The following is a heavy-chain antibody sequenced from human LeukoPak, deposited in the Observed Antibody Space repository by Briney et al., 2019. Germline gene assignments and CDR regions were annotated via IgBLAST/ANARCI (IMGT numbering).Heavy chain of an antibody. CDR2: IRYDGSDK. D-gene: IGHD3-22*01. Sequence: PGGSLRLSCVASGFTFNSYGMHWVRQAPGKGLEWVAFIRYDGSDKYYADSVKGRFTISRDNSKNTLFLQMNSLRAEDTVVYYCAKVKTMIVVVTPFDSWGPGTLVTVSS. J-gene: IGHJ4*02. CDR1: GFTFNSYG. V-gene: IGHV3-30*02. CDR3: AKVKTMIVVVTPFDS.